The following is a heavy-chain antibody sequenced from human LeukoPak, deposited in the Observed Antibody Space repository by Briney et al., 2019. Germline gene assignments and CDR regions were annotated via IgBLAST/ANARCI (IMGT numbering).Heavy chain of an antibody. CDR2: ISGSGGST. D-gene: IGHD6-19*01. CDR1: GFTFSSYA. Sequence: GGSLRLSCAASGFTFSSYAMSWVRQAPGKGLEWVSAISGSGGSTYYADSVKGRFTISRDNSKNTLYLQMNSLRAEDTAVYYCARDPYSSGWPSYYYYGTDVWGQGTTVTVSS. CDR3: ARDPYSSGWPSYYYYGTDV. J-gene: IGHJ6*02. V-gene: IGHV3-23*01.